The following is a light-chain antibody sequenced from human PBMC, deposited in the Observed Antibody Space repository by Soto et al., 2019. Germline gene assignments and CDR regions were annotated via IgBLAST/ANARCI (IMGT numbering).Light chain of an antibody. Sequence: QSALAQPASVSGSPGQSITISCIGSNNDVGAYNYVSWYRQYPGKAPKTMIYDVTNRPSAVSNRFSGSKSGNTASLTISGLQAEDEADYYCSSYTSSSTVVFGGGTKVTVL. J-gene: IGLJ3*02. CDR2: DVT. V-gene: IGLV2-14*01. CDR1: NNDVGAYNY. CDR3: SSYTSSSTVV.